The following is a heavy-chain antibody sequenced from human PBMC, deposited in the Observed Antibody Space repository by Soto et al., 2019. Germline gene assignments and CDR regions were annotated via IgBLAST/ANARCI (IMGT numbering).Heavy chain of an antibody. CDR1: GFTFSSYG. CDR2: IWDDGSNK. D-gene: IGHD3-3*01. V-gene: IGHV3-33*01. CDR3: ARDASIFGVVILPFAY. J-gene: IGHJ4*02. Sequence: QVQLVESGGGMVQPGRTLRLSWAASGFTFSSYGMHGFRQAPGKGLELVAVIWDDGSNKYDADSLTGRFTIYRDNSQNTLYLQMNSLRADDTAVYYCARDASIFGVVILPFAYWGQGTLVTVSS.